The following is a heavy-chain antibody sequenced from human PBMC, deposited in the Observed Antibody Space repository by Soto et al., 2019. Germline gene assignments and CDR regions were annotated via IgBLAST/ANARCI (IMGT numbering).Heavy chain of an antibody. CDR1: GGSISSGGYS. Sequence: SETLSLTCAVSGGSISSGGYSWSWIRQPPGKGLEWIGYIYHSGSTYYNPSLKSRVTISVDRSKNQFSLKLSSVTAADTAVYYCARGDSSGYYSDWFDPWGQGTLVTVSS. J-gene: IGHJ5*02. D-gene: IGHD3-22*01. CDR3: ARGDSSGYYSDWFDP. V-gene: IGHV4-30-2*01. CDR2: IYHSGST.